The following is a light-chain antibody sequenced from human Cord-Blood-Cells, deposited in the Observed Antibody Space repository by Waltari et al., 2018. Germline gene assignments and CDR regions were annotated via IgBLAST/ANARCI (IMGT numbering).Light chain of an antibody. CDR1: QDVSSN. V-gene: IGKV3-15*01. CDR3: QQDNNWPRT. J-gene: IGKJ1*01. CDR2: DAS. Sequence: EIVMTQSPATLSVSLGERATLSCRASQDVSSNLAWYQQKPGQAPRLLIYDASTRATGIPARFSGSGSGTEFTLTISSLQSEDFAIYYCQQDNNWPRTFGQGTKVEIK.